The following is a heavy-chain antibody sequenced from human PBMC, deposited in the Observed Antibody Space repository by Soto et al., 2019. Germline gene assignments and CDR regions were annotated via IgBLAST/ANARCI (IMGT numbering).Heavy chain of an antibody. CDR2: IFSNDEK. Sequence: QVTLKESGPVLVKPTETLTLTCTVSGFSLSNARMGVTWIRQPPGKALEWLAHIFSNDEKSYSTSLKSRLTTSKDTSKSQVVLTITNMDPLDTATYYCARHGRGVGARPLDYWGQGTLVTVSS. CDR1: GFSLSNARMG. D-gene: IGHD1-26*01. CDR3: ARHGRGVGARPLDY. J-gene: IGHJ4*02. V-gene: IGHV2-26*01.